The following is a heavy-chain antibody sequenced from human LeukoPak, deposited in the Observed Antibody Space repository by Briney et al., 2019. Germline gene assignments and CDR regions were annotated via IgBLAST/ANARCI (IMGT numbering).Heavy chain of an antibody. V-gene: IGHV4-39*07. CDR2: IYYSGST. J-gene: IGHJ5*02. D-gene: IGHD3-3*01. Sequence: KGLEWIGSIYYSGSTYYNPSLKSRVTISVDTSKNQFSLKLSSVTAADTAVYYCARDFWSGNNWFDPWGQGTLVTVSS. CDR3: ARDFWSGNNWFDP.